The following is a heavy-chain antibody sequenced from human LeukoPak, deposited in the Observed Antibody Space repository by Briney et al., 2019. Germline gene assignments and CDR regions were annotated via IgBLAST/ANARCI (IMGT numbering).Heavy chain of an antibody. CDR2: IRSKAYGGTT. J-gene: IGHJ4*02. V-gene: IGHV3-49*03. CDR1: GFTFGDYA. Sequence: GGSLRLSCTASGFTFGDYAMSWFRQAPGKGLEWVGFIRSKAYGGTTEYAAPVKGRFTISRDDSKSIAYLQMNSLKTEDTAVCYCTRTNGYNLVDYWGQGTLVTVSS. CDR3: TRTNGYNLVDY. D-gene: IGHD5-18*01.